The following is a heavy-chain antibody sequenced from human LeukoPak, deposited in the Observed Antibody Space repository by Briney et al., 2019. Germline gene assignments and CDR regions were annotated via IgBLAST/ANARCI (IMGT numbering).Heavy chain of an antibody. Sequence: SETLSLTCTVSGGSISSYYWSWIRQPPGKGLEWIGFIYCSGSTNYNPSLKSRVTISVDTSKNQFSLRLSSVTAADTAVYYCARGYVLNWFDPWGQGTLVTVSS. CDR2: IYCSGST. CDR3: ARGYVLNWFDP. V-gene: IGHV4-59*01. J-gene: IGHJ5*02. CDR1: GGSISSYY. D-gene: IGHD2-2*01.